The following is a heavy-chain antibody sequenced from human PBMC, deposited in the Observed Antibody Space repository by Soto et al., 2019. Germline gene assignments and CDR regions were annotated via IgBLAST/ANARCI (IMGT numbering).Heavy chain of an antibody. V-gene: IGHV4-59*08. CDR2: IYYSGST. CDR3: ARHRRVSSP. J-gene: IGHJ5*02. Sequence: SETLCLTYTVSGGSISGYYWSWIRRPPGKGLEWIGSIYYSGSTYYNPSLKSRVTISVDTSKNQFSLKLSSVTAADTAVYYCARHRRVSSPWGQGTLVTVSS. CDR1: GGSISGYY.